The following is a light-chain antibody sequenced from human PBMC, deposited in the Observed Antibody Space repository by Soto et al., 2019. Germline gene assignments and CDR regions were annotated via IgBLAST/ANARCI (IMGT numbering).Light chain of an antibody. CDR1: QSVSSTS. CDR2: GAS. V-gene: IGKV3-20*01. J-gene: IGKJ1*01. CDR3: EQYGSSSWT. Sequence: DIVLTQSPGTLSLSPGERATLSCRASQSVSSTSLAWYQQKPGQAPRLLIYGASSRATGIPDRFSGSGSGTDFTLTIRRLEPEDFAVYYCEQYGSSSWTFGQGTKVEIQ.